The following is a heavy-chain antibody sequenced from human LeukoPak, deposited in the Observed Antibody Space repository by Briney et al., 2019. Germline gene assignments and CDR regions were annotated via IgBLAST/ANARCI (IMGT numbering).Heavy chain of an antibody. CDR1: GFALSSHW. Sequence: GGSLRLSCAASGFALSSHWMTWVRQAPGRGPEWVANVNRDGSETYYLDSVKGRFTISKDNAKNSLYLQMNSLRAEDTALYHCARNNGMDVWGQGTTVIVSS. V-gene: IGHV3-7*03. J-gene: IGHJ6*02. CDR2: VNRDGSET. CDR3: ARNNGMDV.